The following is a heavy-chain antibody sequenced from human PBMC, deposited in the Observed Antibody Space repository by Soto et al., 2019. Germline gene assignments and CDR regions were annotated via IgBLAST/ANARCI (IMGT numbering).Heavy chain of an antibody. D-gene: IGHD3-10*01. V-gene: IGHV1-3*01. CDR1: GYTFSNFG. Sequence: ASVKFSCKTSGYTFSNFGMYWIRQAPGQRLEWLGWINAGDGKTKYSQKFQGRVSITRDTSASTVFMEPSNLKSEDTAIYYCASFPSARGPSWFVPWGQGTQVTV. J-gene: IGHJ5*02. CDR3: ASFPSARGPSWFVP. CDR2: INAGDGKT.